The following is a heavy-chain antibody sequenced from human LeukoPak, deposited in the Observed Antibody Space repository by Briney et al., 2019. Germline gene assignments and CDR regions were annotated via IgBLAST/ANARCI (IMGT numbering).Heavy chain of an antibody. CDR1: GFTFSSYA. V-gene: IGHV3-30*18. D-gene: IGHD4-17*01. Sequence: GGSLRLSCAASGFTFSSYAMSWVRQAPGKGLEWVAVISYDGSNKYYADSVKGRFTISRDNSKNTLYLQMNSLRAEDTAVYYCAKDRVRGQYLNYYYYGMDVWGQGTTVTVSS. J-gene: IGHJ6*02. CDR2: ISYDGSNK. CDR3: AKDRVRGQYLNYYYYGMDV.